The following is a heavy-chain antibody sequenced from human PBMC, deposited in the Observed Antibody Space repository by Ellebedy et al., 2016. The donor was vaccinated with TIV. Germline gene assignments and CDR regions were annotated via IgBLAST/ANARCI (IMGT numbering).Heavy chain of an antibody. CDR1: GGSVSSSVYY. J-gene: IGHJ1*01. V-gene: IGHV4-39*07. D-gene: IGHD3/OR15-3a*01. Sequence: GSLRLSXTVSGGSVSSSVYYWGWIRQPPGKGLEWIGTVNYSGSTYYNPSLKSRVTISVDTSKNQFSLKLSSVTAADTAVYYCARGRDLSLDAWGQGTLVTVSS. CDR3: ARGRDLSLDA. CDR2: VNYSGST.